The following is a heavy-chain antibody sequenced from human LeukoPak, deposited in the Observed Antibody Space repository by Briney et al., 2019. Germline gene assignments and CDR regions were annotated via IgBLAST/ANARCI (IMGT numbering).Heavy chain of an antibody. J-gene: IGHJ4*02. CDR2: VNGNGDKT. CDR1: GFILSNSA. V-gene: IGHV3-23*01. Sequence: GGSLRLSCAASGFILSNSAMSWVRQAPGKGPEWVSSVNGNGDKTYYADSVKGRFTISRDNPKNTLYLQMNSLRAEDTALYYCAKCSPLRSDDYAPFDYWGQGTLVTVSS. D-gene: IGHD3-16*01. CDR3: AKCSPLRSDDYAPFDY.